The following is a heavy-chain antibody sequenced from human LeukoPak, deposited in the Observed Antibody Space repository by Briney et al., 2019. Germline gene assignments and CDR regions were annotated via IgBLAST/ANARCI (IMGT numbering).Heavy chain of an antibody. Sequence: PSETLSLTCTVSGGSISSYYWSWIRQPPGKGLEWIGYIYYSGSTNYNPSLKSRVTISVDTSKNQFSLKLSSVTAADTAVYYCARHLGYYYGSGSSWWFDPWGQGTLVTVSS. V-gene: IGHV4-59*08. CDR1: GGSISSYY. J-gene: IGHJ5*02. CDR2: IYYSGST. CDR3: ARHLGYYYGSGSSWWFDP. D-gene: IGHD3-10*01.